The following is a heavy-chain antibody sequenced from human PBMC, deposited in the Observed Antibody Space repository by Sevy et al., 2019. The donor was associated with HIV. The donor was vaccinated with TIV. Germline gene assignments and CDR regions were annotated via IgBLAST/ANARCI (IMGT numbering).Heavy chain of an antibody. CDR1: QFAFSDYA. Sequence: GGSLRLSCAASQFAFSDYAMTWVRQAPGKGLEWVASIGGSGGSTYYAESVRGRFTISRDNDKHVVYPQMDTLRVADTALYFCAKARMAARSLNPRLLNFDSWGQGTLVTVSS. V-gene: IGHV3-23*01. CDR2: IGGSGGST. D-gene: IGHD6-6*01. CDR3: AKARMAARSLNPRLLNFDS. J-gene: IGHJ5*01.